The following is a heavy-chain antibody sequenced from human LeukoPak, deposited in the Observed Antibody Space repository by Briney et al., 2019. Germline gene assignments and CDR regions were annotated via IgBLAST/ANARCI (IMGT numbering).Heavy chain of an antibody. D-gene: IGHD3-3*01. Sequence: SETLSLTCTVSGGSISSSSYYWGWIRQPPGKGLEWIGSIYYSGSTYYNPSLKSRVTVSVDTSKNQFSLQLSSVTAADTAVYYCASGGVDFWSGYYAFDIWGQGTMVTVSS. CDR3: ASGGVDFWSGYYAFDI. CDR1: GGSISSSSYY. V-gene: IGHV4-39*07. J-gene: IGHJ3*02. CDR2: IYYSGST.